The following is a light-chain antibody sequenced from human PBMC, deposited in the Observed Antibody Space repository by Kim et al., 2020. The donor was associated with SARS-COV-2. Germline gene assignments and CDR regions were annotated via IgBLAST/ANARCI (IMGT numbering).Light chain of an antibody. CDR2: ATS. CDR1: QSIGTS. CDR3: QQTYHTPRT. Sequence: DIQMTQSPPSLSASVGDRVTITCRRTQSIGTSLNWFQQKPGKAPSLLIYATSHLQSGVPSRFRGSGYGTDFTLTINSLQPEDFATYFCQQTYHTPRTFGGGTKVDIK. J-gene: IGKJ4*01. V-gene: IGKV1-39*01.